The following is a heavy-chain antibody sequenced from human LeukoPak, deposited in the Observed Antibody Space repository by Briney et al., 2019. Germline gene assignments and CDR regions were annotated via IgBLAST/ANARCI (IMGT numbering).Heavy chain of an antibody. V-gene: IGHV1-2*06. CDR2: ISPKSGDT. CDR3: ARDLGGAGTYYL. J-gene: IGHJ4*02. CDR1: GYTFTDYY. Sequence: ASVKVSCKATGYTFTDYYMHWVRQAPGQGLEWMGRISPKSGDTNYAQKFQGRVTMTRDTSMTTAYMELSRLRSEDTAVYYCARDLGGAGTYYLWGQGTLVTVSS. D-gene: IGHD3-10*01.